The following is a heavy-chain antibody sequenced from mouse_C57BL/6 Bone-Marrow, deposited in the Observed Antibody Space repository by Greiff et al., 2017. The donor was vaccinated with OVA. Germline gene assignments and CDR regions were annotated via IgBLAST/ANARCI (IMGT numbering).Heavy chain of an antibody. J-gene: IGHJ3*01. V-gene: IGHV1-81*01. CDR3: AVNLLLRGFAY. CDR2: IYPRSGNT. CDR1: GYTFTSYG. Sequence: QVQLQQSGAELARPGASVKLSCKASGYTFTSYGISWVKQRTGQGLEWIGEIYPRSGNTSYNEKFKGKATLTADKSSSTAYMELRSLTSEDSAVYFCAVNLLLRGFAYWGQGTLVTVSA. D-gene: IGHD1-1*01.